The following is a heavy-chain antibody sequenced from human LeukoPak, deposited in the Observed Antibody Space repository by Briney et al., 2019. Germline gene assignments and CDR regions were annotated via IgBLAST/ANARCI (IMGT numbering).Heavy chain of an antibody. CDR1: GGTFSSYA. J-gene: IGHJ1*01. D-gene: IGHD3-16*02. CDR3: ARRVSPSLRSAEYFQH. V-gene: IGHV1-69*13. CDR2: IIPIFGTA. Sequence: VASVKVSCKASGGTFSSYAISWVRQAPGQGLEWMGGIIPIFGTANYAQKFQGRVTITADESTSTAYMELSSLRSEDTAVYYCARRVSPSLRSAEYFQHWGQGTLVTVSS.